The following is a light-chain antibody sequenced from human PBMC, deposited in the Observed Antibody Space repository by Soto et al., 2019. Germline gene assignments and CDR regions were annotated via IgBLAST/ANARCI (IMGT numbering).Light chain of an antibody. V-gene: IGLV2-14*01. Sequence: QSALTQPASMSGSPGQSITISCTVTSSDIGNYDYVSWYQQHPGKAPKLLISEVSNRPSGVSYRFSGSKSGTTASLTISGLQAEDEADYYCSSYTRTSSYVFGGGTKVTVL. CDR2: EVS. CDR1: SSDIGNYDY. CDR3: SSYTRTSSYV. J-gene: IGLJ1*01.